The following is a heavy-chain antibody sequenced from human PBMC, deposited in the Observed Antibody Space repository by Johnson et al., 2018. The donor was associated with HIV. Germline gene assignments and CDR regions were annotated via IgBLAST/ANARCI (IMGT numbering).Heavy chain of an antibody. CDR1: GFTVSSNY. J-gene: IGHJ3*02. CDR2: IYSGGST. D-gene: IGHD6-19*01. Sequence: VQLVESGGGLVQPGGSLRLSCAASGFTVSSNYMSWVRQAPGKGLEWVSVIYSGGSTYYADSVQGRFTISRDNSKNTLYLQMNSLRAEDTAVYYCARGEGSGWHLAGAFDIWGQGTMVTVSS. CDR3: ARGEGSGWHLAGAFDI. V-gene: IGHV3-66*02.